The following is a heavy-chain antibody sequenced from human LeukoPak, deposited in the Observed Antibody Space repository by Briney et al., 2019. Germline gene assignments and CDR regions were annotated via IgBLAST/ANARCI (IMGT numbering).Heavy chain of an antibody. D-gene: IGHD1-7*01. CDR3: ASQYNWNFNWFDP. J-gene: IGHJ5*02. CDR2: IIPIFGTA. V-gene: IGHV1-69*13. Sequence: EASVKVSCKASGFVFTSYGFTWVRQAPGQGLEWMGGIIPIFGTANYAQKFQGRVTITADESTSTAYMELSSLRSEDTAVYYCASQYNWNFNWFDPWGQGTLVTVSS. CDR1: GFVFTSYG.